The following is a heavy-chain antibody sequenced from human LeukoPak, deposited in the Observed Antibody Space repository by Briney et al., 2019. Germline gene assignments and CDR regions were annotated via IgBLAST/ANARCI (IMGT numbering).Heavy chain of an antibody. CDR2: ISAYNGNT. J-gene: IGHJ4*02. Sequence: ASVTVSRKASGYTFTSYGISWVRQAPGQGLEWMGWISAYNGNTNYAQKLQGRVTMTRDTSISTAYMELSRLRSDDTAVYYCARVRYRLAETYIDYWGQGTLVTVSS. CDR3: ARVRYRLAETYIDY. V-gene: IGHV1-18*01. CDR1: GYTFTSYG. D-gene: IGHD3-16*01.